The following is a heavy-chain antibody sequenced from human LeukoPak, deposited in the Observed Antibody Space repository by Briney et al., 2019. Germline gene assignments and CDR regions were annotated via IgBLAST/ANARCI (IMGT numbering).Heavy chain of an antibody. CDR2: IYPDDSDT. D-gene: IGHD3-10*01. J-gene: IGHJ4*02. CDR1: GYSFASYW. CDR3: ARRLLGSGSFYFDS. V-gene: IGHV5-51*01. Sequence: TGASLKISCKGSGYSFASYWIAWVRQMPGKGLEWMGIIYPDDSDTRYSPSFQGHVTISADKSISTAYLQWSSLKASDTAIYYCARRLLGSGSFYFDSWGQGTLVTVSS.